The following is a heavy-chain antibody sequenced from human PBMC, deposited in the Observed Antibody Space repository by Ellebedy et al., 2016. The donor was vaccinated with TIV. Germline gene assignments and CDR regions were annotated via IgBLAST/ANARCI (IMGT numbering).Heavy chain of an antibody. CDR1: GGSIESSTDY. CDR2: VHYSGST. CDR3: ASNSGSDSFYYGMNV. D-gene: IGHD3-10*01. Sequence: SETLSLTCTVSGGSIESSTDYWSWIRQSPGKGLEWIASVHYSGSTYYTPSLKSRVSIFEDTSKNQFSLMLTSVTVADTALYYCASNSGSDSFYYGMNVWGQGTTVIVSS. V-gene: IGHV4-39*01. J-gene: IGHJ6*02.